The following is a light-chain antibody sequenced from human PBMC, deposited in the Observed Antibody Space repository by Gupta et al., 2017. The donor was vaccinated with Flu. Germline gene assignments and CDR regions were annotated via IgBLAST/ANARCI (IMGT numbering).Light chain of an antibody. CDR2: GAS. Sequence: EIVLTQSPGSLSLSPGERATLSCRASQTVAASFLAWYQQQRGQAPRLLIYGASTRAPGIPDRFSGSESGTDFTLTISRLEPEDFAVYYCQRYGSSPAYTFGQGTKLEI. V-gene: IGKV3-20*01. CDR1: QTVAASF. CDR3: QRYGSSPAYT. J-gene: IGKJ2*01.